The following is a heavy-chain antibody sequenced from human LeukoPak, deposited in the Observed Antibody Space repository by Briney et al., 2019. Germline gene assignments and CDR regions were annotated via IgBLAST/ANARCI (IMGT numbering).Heavy chain of an antibody. V-gene: IGHV3-48*01. CDR3: ASAPISYYYYGMDV. Sequence: GWSLRLSCAASGFTFSSYSMNWVRQAPGKGLEWVSYISSSSSTIYYADSVKGRFTISRDNAKNSLYLQMNSLRAEDTAVYYCASAPISYYYYGMDVWGQGTTVTVSS. CDR2: ISSSSSTI. CDR1: GFTFSSYS. J-gene: IGHJ6*02.